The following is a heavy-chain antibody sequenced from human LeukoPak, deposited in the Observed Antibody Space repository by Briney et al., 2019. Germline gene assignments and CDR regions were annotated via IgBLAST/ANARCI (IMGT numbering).Heavy chain of an antibody. J-gene: IGHJ6*03. V-gene: IGHV4-61*01. Sequence: SETLSLTCTVSGGSISSSSYYWSWIRQPPGKGLEWIGYIYYSGSTNYNPSLKSRVTISVDTSKNQFSLKLNSVTAADTAVYYCARVSWFPGTSYYFMDVWGKGTTVTVSS. CDR1: GGSISSSSYY. CDR3: ARVSWFPGTSYYFMDV. CDR2: IYYSGST. D-gene: IGHD1-1*01.